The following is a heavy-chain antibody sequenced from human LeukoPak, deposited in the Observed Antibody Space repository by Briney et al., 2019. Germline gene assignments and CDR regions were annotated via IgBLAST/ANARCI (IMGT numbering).Heavy chain of an antibody. Sequence: GGSLRLSCAASGFTFSSYEMNWVRQAPGKGLEWISYISGRGVTIYYADSVKGRFTISRDNSKNTLYLQMNSLRAEDTAVYYCAKVLVGSGGRGRSSRFDYWGQGTLVTVSS. CDR1: GFTFSSYE. V-gene: IGHV3-48*03. CDR3: AKVLVGSGGRGRSSRFDY. J-gene: IGHJ4*02. D-gene: IGHD6-6*01. CDR2: ISGRGVTI.